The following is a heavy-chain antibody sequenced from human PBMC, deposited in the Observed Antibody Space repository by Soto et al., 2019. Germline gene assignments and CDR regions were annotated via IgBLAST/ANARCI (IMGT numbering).Heavy chain of an antibody. CDR3: ARGGLRAVAGTGYFDY. J-gene: IGHJ4*02. CDR2: IIPIFGTA. Sequence: QVQLVQSGAEVKKPGSSVKVSCKASGGTFSSYAISWVRQAPGQGLEWMGGIIPIFGTANYAQKFQGRVTITADKSPSTAYMELSSLRSEDTAVYYCARGGLRAVAGTGYFDYWGQGTLVTVSS. V-gene: IGHV1-69*06. CDR1: GGTFSSYA. D-gene: IGHD6-19*01.